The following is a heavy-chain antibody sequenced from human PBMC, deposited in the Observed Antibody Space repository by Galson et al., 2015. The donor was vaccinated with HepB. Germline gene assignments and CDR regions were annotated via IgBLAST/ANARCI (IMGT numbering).Heavy chain of an antibody. J-gene: IGHJ5*02. CDR2: VNTNTGNP. CDR3: ARTPKYDSGSYRNVWFDP. V-gene: IGHV7-4-1*02. CDR1: GYIFTDYT. D-gene: IGHD3-16*02. Sequence: SVKVSCKASGYIFTDYTINWVRQAPGQGIEWMGWVNTNTGNPTYAQGFAGRFVLSLDTSVSTTYLQIRNLKAEDTAVYYCARTPKYDSGSYRNVWFDPWGQGTLVTVSS.